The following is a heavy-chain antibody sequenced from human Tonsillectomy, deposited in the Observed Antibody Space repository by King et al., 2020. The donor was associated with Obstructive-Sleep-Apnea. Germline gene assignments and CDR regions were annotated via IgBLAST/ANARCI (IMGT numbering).Heavy chain of an antibody. V-gene: IGHV3-30-3*01. CDR2: LSYDRSNK. CDR1: GFSFSSYA. Sequence: VQLVESGGGVVQPGRSLRLSCAASGFSFSSYAMHWVRQAPGKGLEWVAVLSYDRSNKHYADSVKGRFTISRDNSKNTLYLQMNSLRAEDTAVYYCARDEGYSGYDFLDYWGQGTLVTVSS. CDR3: ARDEGYSGYDFLDY. D-gene: IGHD5-12*01. J-gene: IGHJ4*02.